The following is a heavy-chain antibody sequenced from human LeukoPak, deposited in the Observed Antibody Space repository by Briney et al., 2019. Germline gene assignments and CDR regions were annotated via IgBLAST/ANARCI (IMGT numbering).Heavy chain of an antibody. CDR3: ARGYCSSTSCWFGP. J-gene: IGHJ5*02. CDR2: INHSGST. Sequence: KPSETLSLTCAVYGGSFSGYYWSWIRQPPGKGLEWIGEINHSGSTNYNPSLKSRVTISVDTSKNQFSLKLSSVTAADTAVYYCARGYCSSTSCWFGPWGQGTLVTVSS. V-gene: IGHV4-34*01. D-gene: IGHD2-2*01. CDR1: GGSFSGYY.